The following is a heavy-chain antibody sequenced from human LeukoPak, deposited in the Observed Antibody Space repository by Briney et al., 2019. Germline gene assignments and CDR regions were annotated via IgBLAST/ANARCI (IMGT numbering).Heavy chain of an antibody. CDR2: INTNTGNP. V-gene: IGHV7-4-1*02. D-gene: IGHD2-15*01. CDR1: GYTFTSYA. CDR3: ARDHCSGGSCYLNWFDP. J-gene: IGHJ5*02. Sequence: ASVKVSCKASGYTFTSYAMNWVRQAPGQGLEWMGWINTNTGNPTYAQGFTGRFVFSLDTSVSTAYLQISSLKAEDTAVYYCARDHCSGGSCYLNWFDPWGQGTLVTVSS.